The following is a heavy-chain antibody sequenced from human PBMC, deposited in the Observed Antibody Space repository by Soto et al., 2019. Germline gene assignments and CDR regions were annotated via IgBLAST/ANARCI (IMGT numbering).Heavy chain of an antibody. CDR3: ARGHSSSSDYYYGMDV. CDR1: GYTFTSYD. J-gene: IGHJ6*02. Sequence: QVQLVQSGAEVKKPGASVKVSCKASGYTFTSYDINWVRQATGQGLEWMGWMNPNSGNTGYAQEFQGRVTMTRNTSISTAYMELSSLRSEDTAVYYCARGHSSSSDYYYGMDVWGQGTTVTVSS. D-gene: IGHD6-13*01. V-gene: IGHV1-8*01. CDR2: MNPNSGNT.